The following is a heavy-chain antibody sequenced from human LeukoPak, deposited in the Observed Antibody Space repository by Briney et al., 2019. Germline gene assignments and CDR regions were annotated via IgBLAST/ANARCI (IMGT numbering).Heavy chain of an antibody. V-gene: IGHV4-34*01. J-gene: IGHJ2*01. CDR2: INHSGST. D-gene: IGHD6-13*01. Sequence: PSETLSLTCAVYGGSFSGYYWSWIRQPPGKGLEWIGEINHSGSTNYNPSLKSRVTISVDTSKNQFSLELSSVTAADTAVYYCARAGSSSPDWYCDLWGRGTLVTVSS. CDR3: ARAGSSSPDWYCDL. CDR1: GGSFSGYY.